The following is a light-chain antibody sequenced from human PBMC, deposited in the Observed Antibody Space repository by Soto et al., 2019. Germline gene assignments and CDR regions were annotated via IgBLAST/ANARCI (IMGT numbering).Light chain of an antibody. CDR3: QEYGGSPMYT. CDR1: QSVSSSY. Sequence: EIVLTQSPGTLSLSPGERATLSCRASQSVSSSYLAWYQQKPGQAPRLLIYGASNSATGIPDRFSGSGSGTDFALTISRLEPEDFAMYYCQEYGGSPMYTFGQGTKLEIK. J-gene: IGKJ2*01. CDR2: GAS. V-gene: IGKV3-20*01.